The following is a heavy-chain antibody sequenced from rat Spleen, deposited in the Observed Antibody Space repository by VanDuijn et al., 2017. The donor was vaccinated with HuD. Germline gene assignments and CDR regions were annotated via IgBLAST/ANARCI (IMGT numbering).Heavy chain of an antibody. CDR2: INYDGSGT. Sequence: EVQLVESGGGLVQPGRSLKLSCAASGFTFNNYVMAWVRQAPTKGLEWVATINYDGSGTYYRDSVKGRFTISRDNAKSTLYLQMDSLRSEDTATYYCAREGTYYGDYFDYWGQGVMVTVSS. D-gene: IGHD1-9*01. CDR3: AREGTYYGDYFDY. CDR1: GFTFNNYV. V-gene: IGHV5-29*01. J-gene: IGHJ2*01.